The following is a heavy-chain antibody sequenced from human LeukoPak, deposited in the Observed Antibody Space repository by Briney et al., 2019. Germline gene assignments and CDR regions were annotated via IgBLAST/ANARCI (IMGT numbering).Heavy chain of an antibody. Sequence: PGGSLRLSCAASGFTFSTYVMNWVRQAPGKGLEWVSHITTGDSTYYPDSVKGRFTVSRDSSKNTLYLQMNSLRADDTAVYYCAREGKLTGYSGGLGFNYWGQGTLVTVSS. CDR3: AREGKLTGYSGGLGFNY. D-gene: IGHD6-19*01. J-gene: IGHJ4*02. CDR1: GFTFSTYV. CDR2: ITTGDST. V-gene: IGHV3-23*01.